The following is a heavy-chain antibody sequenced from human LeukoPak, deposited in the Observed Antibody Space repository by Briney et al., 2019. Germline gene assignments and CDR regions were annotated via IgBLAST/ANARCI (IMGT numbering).Heavy chain of an antibody. CDR1: GYTFTSYG. CDR3: QYYYDSSGYYSGFDY. D-gene: IGHD3-22*01. Sequence: SVKVSCKASGYTFTSYGISWVRQAPGQGLEWMGGIIPIFGTANYAQKFQGRVTITADESTSTAYMELSSLRSEDTAVYYCQYYYDSSGYYSGFDYWGQGTLVTVSS. CDR2: IIPIFGTA. V-gene: IGHV1-69*13. J-gene: IGHJ4*02.